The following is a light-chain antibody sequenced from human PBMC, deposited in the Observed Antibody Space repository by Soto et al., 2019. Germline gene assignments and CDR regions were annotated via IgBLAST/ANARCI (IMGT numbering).Light chain of an antibody. CDR1: RSFASSY. V-gene: IGKV3-20*01. CDR2: AAS. Sequence: EIVLTQSPGTLSLSPGERATLSCRASRSFASSYLAWYQRKPGQAPRLLIYAASNRATGIPDRFTGSGSGTDVTLTISRVEPEDFAVYYCQQYGPSPPYTFGQGTKVEIK. J-gene: IGKJ2*01. CDR3: QQYGPSPPYT.